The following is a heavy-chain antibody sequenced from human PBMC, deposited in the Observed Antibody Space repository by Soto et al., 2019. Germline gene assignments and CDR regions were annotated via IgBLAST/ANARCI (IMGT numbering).Heavy chain of an antibody. CDR3: ARHVGRLAAAGTSGFDP. CDR2: IYYSGST. V-gene: IGHV4-39*01. J-gene: IGHJ5*02. D-gene: IGHD6-13*01. Sequence: TPGKGLEWIGSIYYSGSTYYNPSLKSRVTISVDTSKNQFSLKLSSVTAADTAVYYCARHVGRLAAAGTSGFDPWGQGTLVTVSS.